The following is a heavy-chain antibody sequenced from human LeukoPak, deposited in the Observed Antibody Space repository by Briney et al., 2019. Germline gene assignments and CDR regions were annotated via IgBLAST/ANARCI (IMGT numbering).Heavy chain of an antibody. CDR2: INPNSGGT. J-gene: IGHJ4*02. D-gene: IGHD3-10*01. CDR3: ARLSGSARGGFDY. CDR1: GYTFTGYY. Sequence: ASVKVSCKASGYTFTGYYMHWVRQAPGQGLEWMGRINPNSGGTNYAQKFQGRVTMTRDTSISTAYMELSGLRSDDTAVYYCARLSGSARGGFDYWGQGTLVTVSS. V-gene: IGHV1-2*06.